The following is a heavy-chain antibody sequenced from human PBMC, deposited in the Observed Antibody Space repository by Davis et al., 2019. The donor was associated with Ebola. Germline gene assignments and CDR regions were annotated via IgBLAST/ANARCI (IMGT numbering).Heavy chain of an antibody. Sequence: PGGSLRLSCAASGFTFSSYWMHWVRQAPGKGLVWVSRINSDGSSTSYPDSVKGRFTISRDNAKNTLYLQMNSLIAEDTAVYYCARGLWDSSGYYFDYWGQGTLVTVSS. D-gene: IGHD3-22*01. CDR2: INSDGSST. CDR1: GFTFSSYW. CDR3: ARGLWDSSGYYFDY. V-gene: IGHV3-74*01. J-gene: IGHJ4*02.